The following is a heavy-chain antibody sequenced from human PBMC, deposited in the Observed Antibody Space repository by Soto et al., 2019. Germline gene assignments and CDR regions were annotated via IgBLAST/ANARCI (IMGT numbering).Heavy chain of an antibody. CDR2: ISGSGGST. Sequence: EVQLLESGGGLVQPGGSLRLSCAASGFTFSSCAINWVRQAPGMGLEWVSGISGSGGSTYYADSVKGRFTIYRDNSKNTVWLQMNSLRAEDTAVYYCAKDGSSWYVAVWRGNEDWGHVTLVTVSS. CDR3: AKDGSSWYVAVWRGNED. V-gene: IGHV3-23*01. D-gene: IGHD6-13*01. J-gene: IGHJ4*01. CDR1: GFTFSSCA.